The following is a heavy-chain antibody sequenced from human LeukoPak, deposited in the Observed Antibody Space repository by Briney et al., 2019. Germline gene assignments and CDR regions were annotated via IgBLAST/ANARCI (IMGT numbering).Heavy chain of an antibody. V-gene: IGHV3-74*01. CDR3: VRERSTGFDY. CDR1: GFTLSNFL. Sequence: AGGSLRLSCAASGFTLSNFLMHWVRQAPGKGLVWVSRINSDGSSTNYADSVKGRFTISRDNAKNTLYLQMNSLRVEDTAVYYCVRERSTGFDYWGQGTLVTVSS. D-gene: IGHD2-2*01. CDR2: INSDGSST. J-gene: IGHJ4*02.